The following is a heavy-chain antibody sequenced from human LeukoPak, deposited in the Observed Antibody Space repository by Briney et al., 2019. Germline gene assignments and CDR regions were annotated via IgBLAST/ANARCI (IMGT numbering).Heavy chain of an antibody. CDR3: AGPAVNSSSWYGEFVY. Sequence: SETLSLTCTVSGGSISSRSYYWGWIRQPPGKGLEWIGIIYYSGSTYYNPSLKSRVTISVDTSKNQFSLKLSSVTAADTAVYYCAGPAVNSSSWYGEFVYWGQGTLVTVSS. D-gene: IGHD6-13*01. V-gene: IGHV4-39*01. CDR1: GGSISSRSYY. CDR2: IYYSGST. J-gene: IGHJ4*02.